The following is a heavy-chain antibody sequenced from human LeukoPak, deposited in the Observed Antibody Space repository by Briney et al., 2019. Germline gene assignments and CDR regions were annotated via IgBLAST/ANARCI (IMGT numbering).Heavy chain of an antibody. CDR1: GGSIGTNY. V-gene: IGHV4-4*07. Sequence: SETLSLTCTVSGGSIGTNYWNWIRQPPGKGLEWLGRIQTSGSTRYNPSLKSRITMSVDTSQKQISLKLTSVTAADTAVYYCARERNGVDVWGQGTTVTVSS. CDR2: IQTSGST. J-gene: IGHJ6*02. CDR3: ARERNGVDV.